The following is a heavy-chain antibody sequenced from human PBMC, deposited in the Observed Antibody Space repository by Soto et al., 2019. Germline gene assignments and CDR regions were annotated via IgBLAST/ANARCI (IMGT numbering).Heavy chain of an antibody. Sequence: SETLSLTCTVSGGSVSSGSYYWSWIRQPPGKGLEWIGYIYYSGSTNYNPSLKSRVTISVDTSKNQFSLKLSSVTAADTAVYYCARDLGHSSGWRPFAYWGQGTLVTVSS. CDR2: IYYSGST. J-gene: IGHJ4*02. V-gene: IGHV4-61*01. D-gene: IGHD6-19*01. CDR1: GGSVSSGSYY. CDR3: ARDLGHSSGWRPFAY.